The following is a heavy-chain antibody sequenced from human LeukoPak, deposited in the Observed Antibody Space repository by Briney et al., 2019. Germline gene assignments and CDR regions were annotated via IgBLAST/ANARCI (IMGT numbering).Heavy chain of an antibody. V-gene: IGHV3-64*01. CDR2: ISANGGST. J-gene: IGHJ6*02. CDR3: ARRVADTDYLGMDV. Sequence: GRSLRLSCEASGLTFSYHAMHWVRQAPGKGLEYVSSISANGGSTYYSNSVKGRFTISRDNSKNMLYFQMDSLIPEDMGVYYCARRVADTDYLGMDVWGQGTTVTVS. D-gene: IGHD4-11*01. CDR1: GLTFSYHA.